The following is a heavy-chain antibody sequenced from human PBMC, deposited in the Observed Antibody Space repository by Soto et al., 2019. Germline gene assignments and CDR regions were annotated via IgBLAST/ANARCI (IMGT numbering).Heavy chain of an antibody. CDR3: AKDPNIVVVPAAMWFDP. V-gene: IGHV3-23*01. D-gene: IGHD2-2*01. Sequence: GGSLRLSCAASGFTFSSYAMSWVRQAPGKGLEWVSAISGSGGSTYYADSVKGRFTISRDNSKNTLYLQMNSLRAEDTAVYYCAKDPNIVVVPAAMWFDPWGQGTLVTVS. CDR2: ISGSGGST. CDR1: GFTFSSYA. J-gene: IGHJ5*02.